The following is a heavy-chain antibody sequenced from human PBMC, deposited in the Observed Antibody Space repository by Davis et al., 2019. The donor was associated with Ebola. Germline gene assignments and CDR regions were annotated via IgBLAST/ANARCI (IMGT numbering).Heavy chain of an antibody. J-gene: IGHJ3*02. V-gene: IGHV1-8*02. CDR1: GYTLTVYQ. CDR2: MNPKSGNT. D-gene: IGHD3/OR15-3a*01. CDR3: ARGTRTLDI. Sequence: AASVKVSCKASGYTLTVYQMHWVRQAPGQGLEWMGWMNPKSGNTGYAQKFQARISMTRDASISTAYMELNSLRSEDTAVYYCARGTRTLDIWGQGTMVTVSS.